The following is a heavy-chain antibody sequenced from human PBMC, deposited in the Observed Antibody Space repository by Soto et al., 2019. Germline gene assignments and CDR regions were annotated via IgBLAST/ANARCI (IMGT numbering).Heavy chain of an antibody. Sequence: ASVKVSCKTSGYKFTSYGIIWVRQAPGQGLEWLGWISAYKGNTNYAQSVEGRVTMTTDASTNTAYMELRSLTSDDTAMYYCARITIYGTYFDSWAQGTQVTVSS. J-gene: IGHJ4*02. D-gene: IGHD1-26*01. CDR3: ARITIYGTYFDS. CDR1: GYKFTSYG. CDR2: ISAYKGNT. V-gene: IGHV1-18*01.